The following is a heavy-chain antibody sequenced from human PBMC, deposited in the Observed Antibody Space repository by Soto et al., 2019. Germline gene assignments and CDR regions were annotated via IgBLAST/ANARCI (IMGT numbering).Heavy chain of an antibody. V-gene: IGHV3-30*03. D-gene: IGHD3-16*01. CDR3: ARWGTTGGLDV. CDR1: GFTFRSYV. J-gene: IGHJ4*02. Sequence: QVQLVESGGGVVQPGTSLRLSCVGSGFTFRSYVIHWVRQAPGTGLEWVALTSYDGSNNFYGDSVKGRFTISRDNSSNTVELQMDSLRLEYTSLYYCARWGTTGGLDVWGQGTLVSVSS. CDR2: TSYDGSNN.